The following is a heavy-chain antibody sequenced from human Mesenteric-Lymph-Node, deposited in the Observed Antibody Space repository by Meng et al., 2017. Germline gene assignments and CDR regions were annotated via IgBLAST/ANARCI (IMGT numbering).Heavy chain of an antibody. CDR3: ETTSSLADPQIDY. D-gene: IGHD6-6*01. Sequence: GGSLRLSCAASGFTFSSYSMNWVRQAPGKGLEWVSSISSSSSYIYYADSVKGRFTISRDNAKNSLYLQMNSLRAEDTAVYYCETTSSLADPQIDYWGQGTLVTVSS. V-gene: IGHV3-21*01. J-gene: IGHJ4*02. CDR1: GFTFSSYS. CDR2: ISSSSSYI.